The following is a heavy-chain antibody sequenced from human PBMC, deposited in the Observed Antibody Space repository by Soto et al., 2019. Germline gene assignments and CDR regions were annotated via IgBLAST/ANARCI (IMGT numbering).Heavy chain of an antibody. D-gene: IGHD6-13*01. CDR1: GGTFSRYA. V-gene: IGHV1-69*13. J-gene: IGHJ5*02. CDR3: AIVPPEVLAAAGLNWFDP. CDR2: VIPIFGTA. Sequence: SVKVSCKAAGGTFSRYAISWGRQAPGQGLEWMGGVIPIFGTANYAQKFQGRVTITADESTSTAYMELSSLRSEDTAVYYCAIVPPEVLAAAGLNWFDPWGQGTLVTVSS.